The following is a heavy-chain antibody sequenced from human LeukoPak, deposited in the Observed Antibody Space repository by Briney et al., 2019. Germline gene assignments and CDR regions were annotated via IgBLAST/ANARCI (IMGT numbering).Heavy chain of an antibody. CDR2: ITTSGSTSTI. CDR3: ARGSGIDV. J-gene: IGHJ6*04. V-gene: IGHV3-48*03. CDR1: GFTFSSYE. Sequence: GGSLRLSCAASGFTFSSYEMIWVRQAPGKGLEWVSYITTSGSTSTIYYADSVRGRFTISRDNAKNSLYLQMNSLRAEDTAVYYCARGSGIDVWGKGTTVTVSS.